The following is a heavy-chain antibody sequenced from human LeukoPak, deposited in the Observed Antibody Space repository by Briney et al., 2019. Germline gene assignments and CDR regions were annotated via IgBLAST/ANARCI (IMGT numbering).Heavy chain of an antibody. CDR3: ATPHSSSWYRCSFPRAGDAFDI. V-gene: IGHV4-39*01. CDR1: GVSMSSSPYY. CDR2: IYDSGNT. Sequence: SETLSLTCTVSGVSMSSSPYYWGWIRQPPGKGLEWIGTIYDSGNTNYNPSLRSRLTISVDTSRNQLSLKLSSVTAADTAVYYCATPHSSSWYRCSFPRAGDAFDIWGQGTMVTVSS. J-gene: IGHJ3*02. D-gene: IGHD6-13*01.